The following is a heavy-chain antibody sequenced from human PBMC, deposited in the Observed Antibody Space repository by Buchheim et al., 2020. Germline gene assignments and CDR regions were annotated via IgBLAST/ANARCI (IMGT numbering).Heavy chain of an antibody. J-gene: IGHJ5*02. D-gene: IGHD3-3*01. CDR1: GGSISSGSYY. CDR2: IYTSGST. CDR3: AREVITIFFREGATNWFDP. Sequence: QVQLQESGPGLVKPSQTLSLTCTVSGGSISSGSYYWSWIRQPAGKGLEWIGRIYTSGSTNYNPSLKSRVTISVDTSKNQFSLKLSSVTAADTAVYYCAREVITIFFREGATNWFDPWGQRTL. V-gene: IGHV4-61*02.